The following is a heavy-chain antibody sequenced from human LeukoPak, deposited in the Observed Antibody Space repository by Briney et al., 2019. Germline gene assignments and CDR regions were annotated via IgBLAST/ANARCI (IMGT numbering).Heavy chain of an antibody. V-gene: IGHV1-18*01. D-gene: IGHD3-22*01. CDR2: ISAYNGNT. CDR1: VNTFTSYV. J-gene: IGHJ4*02. CDR3: ARDGVTHYYDSSGRPDY. Sequence: ASEKVSCKASVNTFTSYVISCVRQAPGQGLEWMGWISAYNGNTNYAQKLQGRVTMTTDTSTSTAYMELRSLSSDDTAVYYCARDGVTHYYDSSGRPDYRGQGTLVTVSS.